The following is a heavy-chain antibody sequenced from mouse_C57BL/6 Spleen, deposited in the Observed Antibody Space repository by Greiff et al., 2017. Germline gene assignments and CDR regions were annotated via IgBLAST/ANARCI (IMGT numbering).Heavy chain of an antibody. J-gene: IGHJ4*01. Sequence: QVQLKESGAELVRPGTSVKMSCKASGYTFTNYWIGWAKQRPGHGLEWIGDIYPGGGYTNYNEKFKGKATLTADKSSSTAYMQFSSLTSEDSAIYYCARKGPNDYDGGYYAMDYWGQGTSVTVSS. CDR2: IYPGGGYT. D-gene: IGHD2-4*01. CDR1: GYTFTNYW. CDR3: ARKGPNDYDGGYYAMDY. V-gene: IGHV1-63*01.